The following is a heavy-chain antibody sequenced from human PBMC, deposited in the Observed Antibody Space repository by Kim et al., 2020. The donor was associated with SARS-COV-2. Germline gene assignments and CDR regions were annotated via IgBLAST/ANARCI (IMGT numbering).Heavy chain of an antibody. V-gene: IGHV4-39*01. CDR3: ARRPMKYSRLVYFDS. J-gene: IGHJ4*02. D-gene: IGHD6-6*01. Sequence: PALQSRITISIDTYKNHFSLKLSAVTAADTAVYYCARRPMKYSRLVYFDSWGQGTLVTVSS.